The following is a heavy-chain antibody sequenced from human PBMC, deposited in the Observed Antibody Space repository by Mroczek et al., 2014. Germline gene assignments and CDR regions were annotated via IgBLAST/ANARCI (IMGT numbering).Heavy chain of an antibody. V-gene: IGHV4-34*01. J-gene: IGHJ3*02. CDR2: INHSGST. CDR1: WVLQWLL. CDR3: ARTLYDTSQNTQGLRIRRVGNAFDI. Sequence: VQLQQWGGRTVEAFGDPVPHLRCLWWVLQWLLLELDPPAPRKGLEWIGEINHSGSTNYNPSLKSRVTISVDTSKNQFSLKLSSVTAADTAVYYCARTLYDTSQNTQGLRIRRVGNAFDIWGQGTMVTVSS. D-gene: IGHD2-2*02.